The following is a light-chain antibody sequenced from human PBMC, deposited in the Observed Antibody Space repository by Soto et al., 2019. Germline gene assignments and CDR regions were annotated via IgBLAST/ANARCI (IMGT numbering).Light chain of an antibody. V-gene: IGKV1-5*03. Sequence: DIQMTQSPSTLSASVGDRVTITCRASQTISTWLAWYQAKPGTAPKLLIYKASNLGSGVPSRFSGSASGTEFTLTITSLQPYDFATYYCQQYNPYSTFGQGTKVEIK. CDR1: QTISTW. J-gene: IGKJ1*01. CDR2: KAS. CDR3: QQYNPYST.